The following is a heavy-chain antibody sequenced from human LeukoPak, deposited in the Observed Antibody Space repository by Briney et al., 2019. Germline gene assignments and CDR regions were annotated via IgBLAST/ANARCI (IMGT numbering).Heavy chain of an antibody. CDR1: GFTLASYA. D-gene: IGHD3-16*02. J-gene: IGHJ4*02. CDR3: VKETQFGGVIVTNFDY. V-gene: IGHV3-23*01. Sequence: GGSLRLSCAASGFTLASYAMSWVRQAPAKGLEWVSAITGSGRSTYYADSAKGRFTISRDNSKNTLYLQMNSLRAEDTAVYYCVKETQFGGVIVTNFDYWGQGTLVTVSS. CDR2: ITGSGRST.